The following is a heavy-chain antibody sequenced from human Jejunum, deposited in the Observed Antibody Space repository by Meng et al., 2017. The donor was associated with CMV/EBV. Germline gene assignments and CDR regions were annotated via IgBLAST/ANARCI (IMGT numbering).Heavy chain of an antibody. CDR2: MNSDGSTI. V-gene: IGHV3-74*01. J-gene: IGHJ4*02. Sequence: CAASGLTFNNYWMHWVRQAPGKGLVWVSRMNSDGSTIDYADSVKGRFTISRDNAKNTLFLQMNSLRDEDTAVYYCATAGNYYFGNWGQGTLVTVSS. D-gene: IGHD1-7*01. CDR3: ATAGNYYFGN. CDR1: GLTFNNYW.